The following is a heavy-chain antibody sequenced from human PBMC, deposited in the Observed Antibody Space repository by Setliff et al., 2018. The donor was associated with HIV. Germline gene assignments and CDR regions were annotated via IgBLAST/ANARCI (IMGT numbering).Heavy chain of an antibody. CDR3: ARARLQGIVTAVGPRDNCLDP. CDR2: VNSDGSSK. D-gene: IGHD1-26*01. V-gene: IGHV3-74*01. Sequence: PGGSLRLSCAASGFTFDRYWRHWVRRAPGKGLVWVSRVNSDGSSKTYADSVKDRFTISTDTSTSTAYMELRSLSSDDTAVYYCARARLQGIVTAVGPRDNCLDPWGQGTRVTVSS. J-gene: IGHJ5*02. CDR1: GFTFDRYW.